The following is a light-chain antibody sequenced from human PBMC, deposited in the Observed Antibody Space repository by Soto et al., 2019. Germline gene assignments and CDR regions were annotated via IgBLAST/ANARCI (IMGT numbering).Light chain of an antibody. J-gene: IGKJ1*01. CDR1: QSISSY. V-gene: IGKV1-39*01. CDR3: QQYGSSPLWT. Sequence: IQMTQSPSSLSASVGDRVTITCRASQSISSYLNWYQQKPGKAPKLLIYAASSLQSGVPSRFSGSGSGTDFTLTISRLEPEDFAVYYCQQYGSSPLWTFGQGTKV. CDR2: AAS.